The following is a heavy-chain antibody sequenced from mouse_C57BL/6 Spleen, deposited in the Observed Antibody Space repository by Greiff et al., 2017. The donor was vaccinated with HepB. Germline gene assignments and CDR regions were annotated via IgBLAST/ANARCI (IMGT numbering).Heavy chain of an antibody. V-gene: IGHV1-64*01. D-gene: IGHD2-4*01. J-gene: IGHJ3*01. Sequence: QVQLQQPGAELVKPGASVKLSCKASGYTFTSYWMHWVKQRPGQGLEWIGMIHPNSGSTNYNEKFKSKATLTVDKSSSTAYMQLSSLTSEDSAVYYCASPDYDYWFAYWGQGTLVTVSA. CDR2: IHPNSGST. CDR3: ASPDYDYWFAY. CDR1: GYTFTSYW.